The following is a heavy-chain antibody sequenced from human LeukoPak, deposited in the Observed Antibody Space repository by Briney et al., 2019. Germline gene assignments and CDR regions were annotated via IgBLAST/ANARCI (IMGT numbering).Heavy chain of an antibody. D-gene: IGHD6-19*01. J-gene: IGHJ4*02. CDR1: GDSVSSNSAA. CDR3: ARAGSGAVAGTYDY. CDR2: TYYRSKWYN. V-gene: IGHV6-1*01. Sequence: TLSLTCAISGDSVSSNSAAWNWIRQSPSGGLEWLGRTYYRSKWYNDYAVSVKSRITINPDTSKNQFSLQLNSVTPEDTAVYYCARAGSGAVAGTYDYWGQGTLVTVSS.